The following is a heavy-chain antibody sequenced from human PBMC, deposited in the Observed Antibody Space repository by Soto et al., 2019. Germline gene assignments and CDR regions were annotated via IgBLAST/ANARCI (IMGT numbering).Heavy chain of an antibody. CDR3: ATNYGSGSTHFDY. D-gene: IGHD3-10*01. Sequence: QVQLVQSGAEVKKPGSPVRVSCTASGDTFNFYTISWVRQVPGQGPEWMGRIIPMPSMSNYAQKFQGRVTTMADKTTSTVYMNLSGLTSEDTAVYYCATNYGSGSTHFDYWGQGTLVTVSS. CDR1: GDTFNFYT. J-gene: IGHJ4*02. V-gene: IGHV1-69*02. CDR2: IIPMPSMS.